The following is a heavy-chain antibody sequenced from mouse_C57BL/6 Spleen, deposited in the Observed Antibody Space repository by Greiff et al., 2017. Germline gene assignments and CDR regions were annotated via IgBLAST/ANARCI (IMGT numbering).Heavy chain of an antibody. J-gene: IGHJ3*01. CDR3: ARDYDYDWFAY. CDR2: IRNKANGYTT. CDR1: GFTFTDYY. Sequence: EVQVVESGGGLVQPGGSLSLSCAASGFTFTDYYMSWVRQPPGKALEWLGFIRNKANGYTTEYSASVKGRFTISRDNSQSILYLQMNALRAEDSATYYCARDYDYDWFAYWGQGTLVTVSA. V-gene: IGHV7-3*01. D-gene: IGHD2-4*01.